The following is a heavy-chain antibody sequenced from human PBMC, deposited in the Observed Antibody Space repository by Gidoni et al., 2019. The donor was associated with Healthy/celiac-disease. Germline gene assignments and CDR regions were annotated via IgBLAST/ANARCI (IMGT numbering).Heavy chain of an antibody. CDR1: GGSFSGYY. V-gene: IGHV4-34*01. CDR2: IIHSGIT. Sequence: QVQLQQWGAGLLKPSETLPLTCAVYGGSFSGYYSSWIRPPPGKGLEWIGEIIHSGITNYNPSLKSRVTISVDTSKNQFSLKLSSVTAADTAVYYCARGSKWINRLGTDFDYWGQGTLVTVSS. J-gene: IGHJ4*02. D-gene: IGHD3-16*01. CDR3: ARGSKWINRLGTDFDY.